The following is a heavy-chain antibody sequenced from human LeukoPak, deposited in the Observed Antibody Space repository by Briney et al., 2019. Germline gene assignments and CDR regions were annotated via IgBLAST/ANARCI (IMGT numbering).Heavy chain of an antibody. V-gene: IGHV3-23*01. CDR2: ISGSGGST. CDR1: GFTFSSYA. CDR3: AKDFGGAATVTTNFDY. J-gene: IGHJ4*02. Sequence: GGSLRLSCAASGFTFSSYAMSWVRQAPGKGLEWVSSISGSGGSTYYVDSVKGRFTISRDNSKNTLYLQMNSLRAEDTAVYYCAKDFGGAATVTTNFDYWGQGTLVTVSS. D-gene: IGHD4-17*01.